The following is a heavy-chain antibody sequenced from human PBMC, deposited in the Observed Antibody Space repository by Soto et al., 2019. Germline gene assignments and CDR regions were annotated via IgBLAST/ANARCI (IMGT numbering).Heavy chain of an antibody. Sequence: QVQLVQSGAEVKKPGSSVKVSCKASGGTFSSYAISWVRQAPGQGLEWMGGIIPIFGTANYAQKFQGRVTITADESTSTAYMELSSLRSEDTAVYYCARNCPLTVTTGIDYWGQGTLVTVSS. V-gene: IGHV1-69*01. CDR1: GGTFSSYA. J-gene: IGHJ4*02. D-gene: IGHD4-17*01. CDR3: ARNCPLTVTTGIDY. CDR2: IIPIFGTA.